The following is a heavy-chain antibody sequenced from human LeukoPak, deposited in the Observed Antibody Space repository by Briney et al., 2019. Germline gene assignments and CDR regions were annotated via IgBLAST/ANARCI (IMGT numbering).Heavy chain of an antibody. CDR1: GGTFSSYA. D-gene: IGHD2-15*01. J-gene: IGHJ5*02. V-gene: IGHV1-69*13. Sequence: SVKVSCKASGGTFSSYAISWVRQAPGQGLKWMGGIIPIFGTANYAQKFQGRVTITADESTSTAYMELSSLGSEDTAVYYCATGYCSGGSCYTGDWFDPWGQGTLVTVSS. CDR2: IIPIFGTA. CDR3: ATGYCSGGSCYTGDWFDP.